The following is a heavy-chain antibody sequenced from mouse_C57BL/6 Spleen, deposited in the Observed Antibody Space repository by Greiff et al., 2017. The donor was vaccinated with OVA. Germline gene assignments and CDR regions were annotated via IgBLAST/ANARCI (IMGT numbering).Heavy chain of an antibody. V-gene: IGHV1-55*01. CDR1: GYTFTSYW. CDR3: TTVVGYFDV. J-gene: IGHJ1*03. CDR2: IYPGSGST. Sequence: VKLQQPGAELVKPGASVKMSCKASGYTFTSYWITWVKQRPGQGLEWIGDIYPGSGSTNYNEKFKSKATLTVDTSSSTAYMQLSSLTAEDSAVYYCTTVVGYFDVWGTGTTVTVSS. D-gene: IGHD1-1*01.